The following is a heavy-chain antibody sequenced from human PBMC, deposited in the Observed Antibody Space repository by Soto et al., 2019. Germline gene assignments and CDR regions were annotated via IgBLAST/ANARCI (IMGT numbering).Heavy chain of an antibody. J-gene: IGHJ6*02. CDR3: ARDKGDYYDSSGYYYLDYYYYYGMDV. Sequence: GASVKVSCKASGGTFSSYAISWVRQAPGQGLEWMGGIIPIFGTANYAQKFQGRVTITADKSTSTAYMELSSLRSEDTAVYYCARDKGDYYDSSGYYYLDYYYYYGMDVWGQGTTVTVSS. D-gene: IGHD3-22*01. V-gene: IGHV1-69*06. CDR2: IIPIFGTA. CDR1: GGTFSSYA.